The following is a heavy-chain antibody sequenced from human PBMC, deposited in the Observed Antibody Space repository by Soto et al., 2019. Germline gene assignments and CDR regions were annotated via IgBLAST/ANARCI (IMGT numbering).Heavy chain of an antibody. CDR2: INPRDATT. Sequence: QVQLVQSGAEVKKPGASVKVSCKASGYTFITNYMQWVRQAPGQGLEWMGIINPRDATTSYARKFQGRVTVTRDTSTSTVYMELSNLRSEDTALYYCARVSFLQIPTAGPDTFDYWGQGTLVTVSS. D-gene: IGHD6-13*01. CDR3: ARVSFLQIPTAGPDTFDY. CDR1: GYTFITNY. V-gene: IGHV1-46*01. J-gene: IGHJ4*02.